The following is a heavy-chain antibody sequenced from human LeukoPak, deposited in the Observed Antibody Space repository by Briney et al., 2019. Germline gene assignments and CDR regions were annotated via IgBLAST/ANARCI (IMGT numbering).Heavy chain of an antibody. V-gene: IGHV4-34*01. CDR3: ARKGLYYDIFPADFDY. Sequence: PSETLSLTCAVYGRSFSGYYWSWIRQPPGKGLEWIGEINHSGSTNYNPSLKSRVTISVDTSKNQFSLKLSSVTAADTAVYYCARKGLYYDIFPADFDYWGQGTLVTVSS. J-gene: IGHJ4*02. D-gene: IGHD3-9*01. CDR1: GRSFSGYY. CDR2: INHSGST.